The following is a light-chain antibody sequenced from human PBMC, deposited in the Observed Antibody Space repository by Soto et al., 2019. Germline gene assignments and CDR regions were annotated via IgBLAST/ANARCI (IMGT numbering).Light chain of an antibody. CDR1: QTISSW. V-gene: IGKV1-5*03. CDR3: QERSNWT. Sequence: DIQMTQSPSSLSASVGERFTITCRASQTISSWLAWYQKKPGKAPKLLIYKASTLKSGVPSRFSGSGSGTDFTLTISAMEPEDFAVYYCQERSNWTFGRGTKVDIK. J-gene: IGKJ1*01. CDR2: KAS.